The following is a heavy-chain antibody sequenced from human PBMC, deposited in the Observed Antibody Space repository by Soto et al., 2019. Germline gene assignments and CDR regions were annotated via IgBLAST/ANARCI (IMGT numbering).Heavy chain of an antibody. J-gene: IGHJ3*02. CDR1: GFAFDVYA. CDR2: ISWNSDSI. D-gene: IGHD6-19*01. CDR3: AKDRRQWLPASAPGAALDI. Sequence: EVQLMESGGGLVQPGRSLRLSCAASGFAFDVYAIHWVRQAPGKGLEWVSGISWNSDSIGYADSVKGRFTISRDNAKNSLYLQMNNLRPEDTALYYCAKDRRQWLPASAPGAALDIWGQGTKVTVSS. V-gene: IGHV3-9*01.